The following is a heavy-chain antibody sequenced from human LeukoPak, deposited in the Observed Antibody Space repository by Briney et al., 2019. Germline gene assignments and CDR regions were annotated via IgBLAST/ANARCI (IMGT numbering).Heavy chain of an antibody. Sequence: SETLSLTCTVSGGSISYSSYYWGWIRQPPGKGLEWIGSIYYTGSSYYNPSLKSRVTISADTSKNQFSLKLRSVTAADTAVYYCARDCSGGSCFSGPFEYWGQGTLVTVSS. CDR3: ARDCSGGSCFSGPFEY. V-gene: IGHV4-39*02. CDR1: GGSISYSSYY. D-gene: IGHD2-15*01. CDR2: IYYTGSS. J-gene: IGHJ4*02.